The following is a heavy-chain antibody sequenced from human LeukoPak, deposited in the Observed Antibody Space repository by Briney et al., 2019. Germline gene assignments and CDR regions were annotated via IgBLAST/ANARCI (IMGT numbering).Heavy chain of an antibody. Sequence: GGSLRLSCAASGFTFSSYAMHWVRQAPGKGLEWVAVISYDGSNKYYADSVKGRLTISRDNSKNTLYLQMNSLRAEDSAVYHCAKVFRSGDLFVSDSWGQGTLVTVSS. CDR1: GFTFSSYA. D-gene: IGHD4-17*01. V-gene: IGHV3-30*04. CDR2: ISYDGSNK. CDR3: AKVFRSGDLFVSDS. J-gene: IGHJ4*02.